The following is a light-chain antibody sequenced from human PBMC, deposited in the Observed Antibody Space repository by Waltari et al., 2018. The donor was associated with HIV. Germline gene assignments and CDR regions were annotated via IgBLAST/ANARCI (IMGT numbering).Light chain of an antibody. J-gene: IGLJ2*01. CDR3: CSYAGSSTPV. V-gene: IGLV2-23*02. CDR2: EVS. Sequence: QSALTQPASVSGSPGQSITISCTGTSSDVGSYNLVSWYQQHPGKAPKLMIYEVSKRPSGVSNRFSGSKSGNTASLTISGLQAEDEADYYCCSYAGSSTPVFGGGT. CDR1: SSDVGSYNL.